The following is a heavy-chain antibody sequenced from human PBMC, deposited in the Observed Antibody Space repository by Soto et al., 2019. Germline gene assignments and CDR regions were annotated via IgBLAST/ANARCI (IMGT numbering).Heavy chain of an antibody. V-gene: IGHV1-8*01. D-gene: IGHD3-3*01. Sequence: ASVKVSCKASGYTFTSYDINWVRQATGQGLEWMGWMNPNSGNTGYAQKFQGRVTMTRNTSISTAYMELSSLRSEDTAVYYCARGDRKSPTYYDFWSGYSSSHGFSCYMDVWGKGTTVTVSS. CDR3: ARGDRKSPTYYDFWSGYSSSHGFSCYMDV. CDR2: MNPNSGNT. CDR1: GYTFTSYD. J-gene: IGHJ6*03.